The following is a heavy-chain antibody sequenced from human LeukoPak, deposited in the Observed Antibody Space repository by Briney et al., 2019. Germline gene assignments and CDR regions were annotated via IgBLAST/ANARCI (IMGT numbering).Heavy chain of an antibody. V-gene: IGHV3-30-3*01. CDR3: ARDGTVTAGPFDP. J-gene: IGHJ5*02. CDR1: GFTFSSYA. D-gene: IGHD4-17*01. Sequence: GGPLRLSCAVSGFTFSSYAIHWVRQAPGKGLEWVAVISYDGSNKYYADSVKGRFTISRDNSKNTLYLQMNSLTAEDTAVCYCARDGTVTAGPFDPWGGGTLVTVSS. CDR2: ISYDGSNK.